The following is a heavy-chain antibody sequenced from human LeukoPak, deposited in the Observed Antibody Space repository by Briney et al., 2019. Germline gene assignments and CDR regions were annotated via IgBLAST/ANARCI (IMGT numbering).Heavy chain of an antibody. D-gene: IGHD3-9*01. CDR1: GYTFTGYY. Sequence: ASVKVSCKASGYTFTGYYMHWERQAPGQGLEWMGWINPNSGGTNYAQKFQGRVTMTRDTSISTAYMELGRLRSDDTAVYYCARALRYFDWFDYWGQGTLVTVSS. J-gene: IGHJ4*02. CDR3: ARALRYFDWFDY. CDR2: INPNSGGT. V-gene: IGHV1-2*02.